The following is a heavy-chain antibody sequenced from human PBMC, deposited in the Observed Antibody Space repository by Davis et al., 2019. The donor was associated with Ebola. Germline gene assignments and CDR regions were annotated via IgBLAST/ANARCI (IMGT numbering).Heavy chain of an antibody. V-gene: IGHV3-9*01. CDR3: AKEIVRQQAYGAFDI. CDR2: INWNSGRI. CDR1: GFTFYHYA. D-gene: IGHD4-17*01. J-gene: IGHJ3*02. Sequence: GESLKISCSASGFTFYHYAMHWVRQAPAKGLEWVSGINWNSGRIGYADSVKGRFTISRDNGKNSLYLQMNSLRAEDTALYDCAKEIVRQQAYGAFDIWGQGTMVTVSS.